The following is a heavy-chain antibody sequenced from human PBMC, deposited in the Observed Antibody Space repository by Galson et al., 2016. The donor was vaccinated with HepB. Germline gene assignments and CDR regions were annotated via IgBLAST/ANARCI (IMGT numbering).Heavy chain of an antibody. D-gene: IGHD2-2*01. Sequence: SVKVSCKASGYTFTSYGISWVRQAPGQGLEWMGWINPYNGNTNYAQKLQGRVTMTTDTSTSTAYMELRNLRSDDTAVYYCARDPRKTRYQLLEVYYYYYGMDVWGQGTTVTVSS. CDR1: GYTFTSYG. J-gene: IGHJ6*02. CDR3: ARDPRKTRYQLLEVYYYYYGMDV. V-gene: IGHV1-18*01. CDR2: INPYNGNT.